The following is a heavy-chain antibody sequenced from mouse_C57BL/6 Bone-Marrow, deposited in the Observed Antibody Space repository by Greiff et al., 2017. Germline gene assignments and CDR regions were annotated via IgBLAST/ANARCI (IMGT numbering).Heavy chain of an antibody. CDR3: AREYYGSSWVDY. V-gene: IGHV5-4*01. CDR1: GFTFSSYA. CDR2: ISDGGSYT. Sequence: VQLKQSGGGLVKPGGSLKLSCAASGFTFSSYAMSWVRQTPEKRLEWVATISDGGSYTYYPDNVKGRFTISRDNAKNNLYLQMSHLKSEDTAMYYCAREYYGSSWVDYWGQGTTLTVSS. J-gene: IGHJ2*01. D-gene: IGHD1-1*01.